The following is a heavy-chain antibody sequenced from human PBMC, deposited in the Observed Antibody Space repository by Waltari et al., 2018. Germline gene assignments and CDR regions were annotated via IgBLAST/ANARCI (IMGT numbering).Heavy chain of an antibody. Sequence: EVQLVESGGGLVQPGGSLRLSCAASGFTFTSYWMHWVRHAPGKGLVWLSLITSDGSTTSYGDSVKGRFTISRDNAKNTLYLQMNSLRAEDTAVYYCSAGTVYWGQGILVTVSS. CDR3: SAGTVY. D-gene: IGHD1-26*01. CDR2: ITSDGSTT. CDR1: GFTFTSYW. V-gene: IGHV3-74*01. J-gene: IGHJ4*02.